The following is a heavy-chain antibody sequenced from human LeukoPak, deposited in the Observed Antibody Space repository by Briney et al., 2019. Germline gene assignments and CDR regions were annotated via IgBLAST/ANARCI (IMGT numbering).Heavy chain of an antibody. V-gene: IGHV4-34*01. CDR1: GGSISSYY. CDR2: INHSGST. D-gene: IGHD3-16*01. CDR3: ARGGMMWRKQYFQH. J-gene: IGHJ1*01. Sequence: KASETLSLTCTVSGGSISSYYWSWIRQPPGKGLEWIGEINHSGSTNYNPSLKSRVTISVDTSKNQFSLKLSSVTAADTAVYYCARGGMMWRKQYFQHWGQGTLVTVSS.